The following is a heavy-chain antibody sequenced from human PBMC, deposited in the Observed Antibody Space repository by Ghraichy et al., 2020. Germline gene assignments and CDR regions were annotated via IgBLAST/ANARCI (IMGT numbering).Heavy chain of an antibody. CDR1: GGSFSGYY. Sequence: SETLSLTCAVYGGSFSGYYWSWIRQPPGKGLEWIGEINHSGSTNYNPSLKSRVTISVDTSKNQFSLKLSSVTAADTAVYYCATRGYSGSWFDYWGQGTLVTVSS. CDR3: ATRGYSGSWFDY. D-gene: IGHD5-18*01. V-gene: IGHV4-34*01. CDR2: INHSGST. J-gene: IGHJ4*02.